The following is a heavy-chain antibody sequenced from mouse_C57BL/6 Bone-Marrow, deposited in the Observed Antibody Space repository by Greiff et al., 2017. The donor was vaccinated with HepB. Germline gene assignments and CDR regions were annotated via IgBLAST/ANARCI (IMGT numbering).Heavy chain of an antibody. V-gene: IGHV1-4*01. CDR2: INPSSGYT. CDR1: GYTFTSYT. CDR3: ASRLLRYYFDY. J-gene: IGHJ2*01. D-gene: IGHD1-1*01. Sequence: VQLQQSGAELARPGASVKMSCKASGYTFTSYTMHWVKQRPGQGLEWIGYINPSSGYTKYNQKFKDKATLNADKSSSTAYMQLSSLTSEDSAVYYCASRLLRYYFDYWGQGTTLTVSS.